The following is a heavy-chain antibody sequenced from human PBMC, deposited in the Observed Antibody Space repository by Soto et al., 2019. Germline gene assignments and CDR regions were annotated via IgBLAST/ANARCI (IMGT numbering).Heavy chain of an antibody. CDR3: ASGRDGYFYFEY. V-gene: IGHV1-69*13. CDR2: IIPVFGTP. D-gene: IGHD3-22*01. J-gene: IGHJ4*02. Sequence: SVNVSCKASGGTFSNFAISWVRQAPGQGLELMGGIIPVFGTPNYSQKFQDRSTITAXXXXXXAXMXLXNXGSKXTAVYYCASGRDGYFYFEYWGQGTLVTVSS. CDR1: GGTFSNFA.